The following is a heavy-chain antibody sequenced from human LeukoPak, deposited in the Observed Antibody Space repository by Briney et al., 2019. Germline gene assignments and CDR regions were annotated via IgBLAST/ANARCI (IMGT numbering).Heavy chain of an antibody. CDR2: IGGSGGST. J-gene: IGHJ6*02. CDR3: AKVSTRCSGGSCYLAGMDV. Sequence: GGSLRLSCAASGFTFSSYAMSWVRQAPGKGLEWVSAIGGSGGSTYYADSVKGRFTISRDSSKNTLYLQMNSLRAEDTAVYYCAKVSTRCSGGSCYLAGMDVWGQGTTVTVSS. CDR1: GFTFSSYA. V-gene: IGHV3-23*01. D-gene: IGHD2-15*01.